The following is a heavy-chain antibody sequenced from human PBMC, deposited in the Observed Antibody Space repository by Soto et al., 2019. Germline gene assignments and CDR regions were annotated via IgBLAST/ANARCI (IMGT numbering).Heavy chain of an antibody. D-gene: IGHD2-15*01. Sequence: EVQLLESGGGLVQPGGSLRLSCAASGFTFSSYAMSWVRQAPGKGLEWVSAISGSGGSTYYADSVKGRFTISRDNSKNTLYLQLNSLRAEDTAVYYCAKRYYCSGGSCHSEYPFDAFDIWGQGTMVTVSS. CDR1: GFTFSSYA. V-gene: IGHV3-23*01. CDR2: ISGSGGST. CDR3: AKRYYCSGGSCHSEYPFDAFDI. J-gene: IGHJ3*02.